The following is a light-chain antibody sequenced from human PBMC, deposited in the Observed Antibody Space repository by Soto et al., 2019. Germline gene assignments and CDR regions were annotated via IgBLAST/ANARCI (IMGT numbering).Light chain of an antibody. CDR3: SSHAGSNLVV. CDR2: EVN. CDR1: SSDVGGYNF. Sequence: QSALTQPPSASGSPGQSVTISCTGTSSDVGGYNFVYWYQQHPGKAPKLLIYEVNKRPSGVPDRFSGSKSGNTASLTVSGLQAEDEADYYCSSHAGSNLVVFGGGTKLTVL. J-gene: IGLJ2*01. V-gene: IGLV2-8*01.